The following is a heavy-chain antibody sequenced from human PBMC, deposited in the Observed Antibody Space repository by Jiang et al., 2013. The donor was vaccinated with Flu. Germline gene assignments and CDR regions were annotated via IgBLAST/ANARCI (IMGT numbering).Heavy chain of an antibody. CDR1: GGSISSDTYF. D-gene: IGHD2-21*02. V-gene: IGHV4-39*01. CDR2: LYNGGTT. CDR3: ARLLSNTVVTQPYYFDY. J-gene: IGHJ4*02. Sequence: GPGLVKSSETLSLTCTVSGGSISSDTYFWGWIRQPPGKGLEWLGSLYNGGTTYYNPSLKSRVTISVDTSKNQFSLRLTSVTAADTSVYYCARLLSNTVVTQPYYFDYWGQGTLVTVSS.